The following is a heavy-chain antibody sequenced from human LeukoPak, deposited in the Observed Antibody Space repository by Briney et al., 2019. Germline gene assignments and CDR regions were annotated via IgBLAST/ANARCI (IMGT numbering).Heavy chain of an antibody. Sequence: PSETLSLTCTVSGGSISSSSYYWGWIRQPPGKGLEWIGSICYSGSTYYNPSLKNRVTISVDTSKNQFSLKLSSVTAADTAVYYCARRDCSASSGWDLCYYFDYWGQGTLVTVSS. CDR2: ICYSGST. CDR1: GGSISSSSYY. CDR3: ARRDCSASSGWDLCYYFDY. D-gene: IGHD6-19*01. J-gene: IGHJ4*02. V-gene: IGHV4-39*01.